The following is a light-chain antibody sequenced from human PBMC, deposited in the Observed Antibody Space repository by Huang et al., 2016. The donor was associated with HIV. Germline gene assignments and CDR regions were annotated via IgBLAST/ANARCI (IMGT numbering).Light chain of an antibody. V-gene: IGKV3-15*01. CDR1: QSVRSN. CDR2: DAA. J-gene: IGKJ1*01. Sequence: EIVMTQSPATLSVSPGERATLSCRASQSVRSNLAWSWQRPGQAPRLLIYDAATRATGIPARFSGSGSGTEFTLTISSLQSEDFAVYYCQQYNNWPPWTFGQGTKVEIK. CDR3: QQYNNWPPWT.